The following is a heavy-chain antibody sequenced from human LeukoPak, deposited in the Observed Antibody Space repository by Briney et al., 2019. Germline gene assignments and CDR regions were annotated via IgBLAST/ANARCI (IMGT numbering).Heavy chain of an antibody. CDR1: GYTFIGYY. CDR3: ARDVTGDQSWFFDL. J-gene: IGHJ2*01. V-gene: IGHV1-2*02. D-gene: IGHD7-27*01. CDR2: INPNSGGT. Sequence: EASVKVSCKASGYTFIGYYMHWVRQAPGQGLEWKGWINPNSGGTNYAQKFQGRVTMTRDTSISTAYMELSRLTSDDTAVYYCARDVTGDQSWFFDLWGRGTLVTVSS.